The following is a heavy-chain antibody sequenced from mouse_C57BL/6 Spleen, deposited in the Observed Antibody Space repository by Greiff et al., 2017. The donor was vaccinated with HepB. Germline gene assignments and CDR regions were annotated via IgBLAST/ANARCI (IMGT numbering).Heavy chain of an antibody. CDR2: INPSNGGT. V-gene: IGHV1-53*01. Sequence: QVQLQQPGTELVKPGASVKLSCKASGYTFTSYWMHWVQQRPGQGLEWIGNINPSNGGTNYNEKFKSKATLTVDKSSSTAYMQLSSLTSEDSAVYYCARSSTYYSNLYYAMDYWGQGTSVTVAS. CDR3: ARSSTYYSNLYYAMDY. D-gene: IGHD2-5*01. CDR1: GYTFTSYW. J-gene: IGHJ4*01.